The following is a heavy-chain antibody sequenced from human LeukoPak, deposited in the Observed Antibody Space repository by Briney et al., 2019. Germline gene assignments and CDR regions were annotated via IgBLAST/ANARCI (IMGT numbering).Heavy chain of an antibody. CDR3: ARGCSSREFIGVYYYYYYMDV. V-gene: IGHV3-21*01. CDR2: ISSSSSYI. D-gene: IGHD6-13*01. CDR1: GFTFSNYD. Sequence: GGSLRLSCAASGFTFSNYDMSWVRQAPGKGLEWVSSISSSSSYIYYADSVKGRFTISRDNAKNSLYLQMNSLRAEDTAVYYCARGCSSREFIGVYYYYYYMDVWGKGTTVTVSS. J-gene: IGHJ6*03.